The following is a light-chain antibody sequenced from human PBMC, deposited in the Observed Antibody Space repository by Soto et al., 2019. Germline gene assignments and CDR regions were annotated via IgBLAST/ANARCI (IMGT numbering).Light chain of an antibody. V-gene: IGLV1-44*01. Sequence: QSVLSQPPSASGTPGQRVNISCSGSSSNIGSNTVSWYQQFPGTAPKLLIYFNIQRPSVVPDRVSGSKSGTSASLAISGLQSEDEADYYCAAWDDSLNGYVFGTGTKLTVL. CDR2: FNI. CDR3: AAWDDSLNGYV. CDR1: SSNIGSNT. J-gene: IGLJ1*01.